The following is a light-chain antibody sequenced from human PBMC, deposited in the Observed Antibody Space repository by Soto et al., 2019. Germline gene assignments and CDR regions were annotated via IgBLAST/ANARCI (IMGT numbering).Light chain of an antibody. Sequence: IQLNQSPSSLSASVGDRVTITCRASQDISNYLAWYQQKPGKAPNLLIYAASTLQSGVPSRFSGSGSGTDFTLTISSLQPEDSATYYCQQLNTFLPTFGGGTKVDIK. J-gene: IGKJ4*01. CDR2: AAS. V-gene: IGKV1-9*01. CDR3: QQLNTFLPT. CDR1: QDISNY.